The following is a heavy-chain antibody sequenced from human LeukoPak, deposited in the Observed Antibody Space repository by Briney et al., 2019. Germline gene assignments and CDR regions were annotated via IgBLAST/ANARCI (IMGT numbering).Heavy chain of an antibody. CDR3: ARELVGATVADI. J-gene: IGHJ3*02. V-gene: IGHV4-38-2*02. Sequence: SETLCLTCTVSGYSISSGYYWGWIRQPPGKGLEWLGSIYHSGSTYYNPSLKSRVTISVDTSKNQFSLKLSSVPAADTAGYYCARELVGATVADIWGQGTMVTVSS. CDR1: GYSISSGYY. D-gene: IGHD1-26*01. CDR2: IYHSGST.